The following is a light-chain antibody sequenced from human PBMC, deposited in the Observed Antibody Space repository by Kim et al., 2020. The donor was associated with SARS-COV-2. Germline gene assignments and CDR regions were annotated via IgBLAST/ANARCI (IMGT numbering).Light chain of an antibody. CDR2: EVS. J-gene: IGLJ3*02. CDR1: SSDVGSYNL. CDR3: CSYAGSGTWV. V-gene: IGLV2-23*02. Sequence: QSALTQPASASGSPGQSITISCTGTSSDVGSYNLVTWYQQHPGKAPKLMIYEVSKRPSGVSNRFSGSKSGNTASLTISGLQAEDEADYYCCSYAGSGTWVFGGGTKVTVL.